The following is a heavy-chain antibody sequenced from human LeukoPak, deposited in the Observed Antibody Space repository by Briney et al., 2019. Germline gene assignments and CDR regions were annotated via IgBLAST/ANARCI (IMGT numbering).Heavy chain of an antibody. Sequence: PGGSLRLSCAASGFTFSTYPMHWVRQAPGKGLEWVAVMSFDGDSEYYSDSVRGRFAVSRDNAKNSLYLQMNSLRAEDTAVYYCAREWHGSGSYYNEAYYYYYMDVWGKGTTVTISS. CDR1: GFTFSTYP. CDR3: AREWHGSGSYYNEAYYYYYMDV. CDR2: MSFDGDSE. D-gene: IGHD3-10*01. V-gene: IGHV3-30*09. J-gene: IGHJ6*03.